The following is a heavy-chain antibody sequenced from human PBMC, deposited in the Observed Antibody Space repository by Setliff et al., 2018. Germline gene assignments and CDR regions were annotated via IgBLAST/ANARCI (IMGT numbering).Heavy chain of an antibody. Sequence: SSSSYYWGWIRQPPGKGLEWVANIKQDGSEKYYADSVKGRFTISRDNAKNSLYLQMNSLRAEDTAVYYCARDKLRFLENWFDPWGQGTLVTVS. CDR2: IKQDGSEK. V-gene: IGHV3-7*01. CDR1: SSSSYY. J-gene: IGHJ5*02. CDR3: ARDKLRFLENWFDP. D-gene: IGHD3-3*01.